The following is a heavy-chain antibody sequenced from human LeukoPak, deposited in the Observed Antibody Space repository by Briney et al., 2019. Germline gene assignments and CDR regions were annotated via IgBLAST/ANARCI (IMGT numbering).Heavy chain of an antibody. Sequence: ASVKVSCKASGYTFTGYYMHWVRQAPGQGPEWMGWINPNSGGTNYAQKFQGRITMTRDTSISTAYMELSRLRSDDTAVYYCARESLYSGSYYYYGMDVWGQGTTVTVSS. J-gene: IGHJ6*02. CDR1: GYTFTGYY. V-gene: IGHV1-2*02. CDR2: INPNSGGT. CDR3: ARESLYSGSYYYYGMDV. D-gene: IGHD1-26*01.